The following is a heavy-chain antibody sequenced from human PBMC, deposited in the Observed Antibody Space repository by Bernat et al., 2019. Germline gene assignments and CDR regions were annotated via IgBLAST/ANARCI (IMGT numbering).Heavy chain of an antibody. CDR3: ARDRGAAAGWYFDY. J-gene: IGHJ4*02. D-gene: IGHD6-13*01. CDR1: GFTFSSYG. Sequence: QAQLVESGGGVVQPGRSLRLSCAASGFTFSSYGMHWVRKAPGKGLEWVAVIWYDGSNKYYADSVKGRFTISRDNSKNTLYLQMNSLRAEDTVVYYCARDRGAAAGWYFDYWGQGTLVTVSS. CDR2: IWYDGSNK. V-gene: IGHV3-33*01.